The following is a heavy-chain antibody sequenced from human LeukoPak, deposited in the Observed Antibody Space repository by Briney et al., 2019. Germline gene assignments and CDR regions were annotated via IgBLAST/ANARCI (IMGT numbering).Heavy chain of an antibody. J-gene: IGHJ4*02. D-gene: IGHD3-3*01. V-gene: IGHV4-59*11. CDR3: ASGTVFGVITPQYFHY. CDR2: VFYGGIT. Sequence: PSETLSLTCTASAGSISTPYWHWIRQSPGKRLEWIGFVFYGGITNYNPSLKSRVTISPDTSKNQFSLKLTSVTAADTAVYYCASGTVFGVITPQYFHYWGQGTRVTVSS. CDR1: AGSISTPY.